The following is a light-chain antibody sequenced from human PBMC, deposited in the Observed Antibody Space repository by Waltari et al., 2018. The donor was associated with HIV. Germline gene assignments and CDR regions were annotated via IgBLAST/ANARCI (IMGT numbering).Light chain of an antibody. CDR3: AAWDDSLNGWV. CDR1: SSNIGSYP. CDR2: SNN. Sequence: QSVLTQPPSASGTPGQRVTISCSGSSSNIGSYPVNWYQQLHGTAPKLLIHSNNQRPSGVPDRFSGAKSGTSASLAISGLQSEDEADYYCAAWDDSLNGWVFGGGTKLTVL. V-gene: IGLV1-44*01. J-gene: IGLJ3*02.